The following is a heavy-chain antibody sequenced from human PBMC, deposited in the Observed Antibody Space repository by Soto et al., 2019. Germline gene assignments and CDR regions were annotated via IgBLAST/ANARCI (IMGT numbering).Heavy chain of an antibody. D-gene: IGHD2-2*01. V-gene: IGHV3-30*18. CDR3: AKDRGVVVPAATNTVNYYYYGMDV. CDR2: ISYDGSNK. CDR1: GFTFSSYG. Sequence: GGSLRLSCAASGFTFSSYGMHWVRQAPGKGLEWVAVISYDGSNKYYADSVKGRFTISRDNSKNTLYLQMNSLRAEDTAVYYCAKDRGVVVPAATNTVNYYYYGMDVWGQGTTVTVSS. J-gene: IGHJ6*02.